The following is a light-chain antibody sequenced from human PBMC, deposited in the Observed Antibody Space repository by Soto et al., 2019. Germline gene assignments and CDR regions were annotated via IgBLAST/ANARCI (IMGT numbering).Light chain of an antibody. CDR3: QHNNNWPLT. Sequence: EIVMTQAPATLSVSPGDKATLSGGASQSINRNLAWYHQRPGQAPRLLMFGASTRATGIPDRFRGSGSGTEFTLTISSLQSDDFGVYYCQHNNNWPLTFGRGTKV. CDR1: QSINRN. CDR2: GAS. J-gene: IGKJ1*01. V-gene: IGKV3-15*01.